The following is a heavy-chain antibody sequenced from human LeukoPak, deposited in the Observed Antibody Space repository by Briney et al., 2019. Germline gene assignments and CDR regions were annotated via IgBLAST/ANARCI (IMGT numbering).Heavy chain of an antibody. V-gene: IGHV1-46*01. J-gene: IGHJ4*02. Sequence: APVKVSCKTSGYTFTNYLIHWVRQAPGQGLEWMGIINPSGGSTTFSPKFQGRITLTRDTSTNTVYLDLSSLRSEDTAVYYCARDGDYHGNSVHFDYWGQGTQVTVSS. D-gene: IGHD4-23*01. CDR2: INPSGGST. CDR3: ARDGDYHGNSVHFDY. CDR1: GYTFTNYL.